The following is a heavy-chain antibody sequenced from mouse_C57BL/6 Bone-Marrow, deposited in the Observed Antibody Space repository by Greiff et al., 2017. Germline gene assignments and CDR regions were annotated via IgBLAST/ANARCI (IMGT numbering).Heavy chain of an antibody. D-gene: IGHD2-3*01. CDR1: GYTFTSYW. Sequence: QVQLQQPGAELVKPGASVTLSCKASGYTFTSYWMRWVKQRPGQGLEWIGMIHPNSGSTNYNEKFKSKATLTVAKSSSTAYMQLSSLTSEDSAVYYCAGGDGYYVDDAMDYWGQGTSVTVSS. CDR2: IHPNSGST. V-gene: IGHV1-64*01. J-gene: IGHJ4*01. CDR3: AGGDGYYVDDAMDY.